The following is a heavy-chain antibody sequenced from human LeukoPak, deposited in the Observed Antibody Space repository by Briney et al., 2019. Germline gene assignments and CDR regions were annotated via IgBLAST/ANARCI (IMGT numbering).Heavy chain of an antibody. CDR1: GGSFSGYY. V-gene: IGHV4-34*01. D-gene: IGHD5-12*01. CDR3: ARGRRGYSGYVVYYYYMDV. CDR2: INHSGST. Sequence: RASETLSLTCAVYGGSFSGYYWSWIRHPPGKGLEWIGEINHSGSTNYNPSLKSRVTISVDTSKNQFSLKLSSVTAADTAVYYCARGRRGYSGYVVYYYYMDVWGKGTTVTVSS. J-gene: IGHJ6*03.